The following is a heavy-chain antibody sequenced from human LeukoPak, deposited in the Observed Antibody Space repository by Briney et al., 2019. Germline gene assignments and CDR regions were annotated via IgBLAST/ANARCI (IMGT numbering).Heavy chain of an antibody. D-gene: IGHD6-13*01. V-gene: IGHV3-7*01. CDR3: ARDSAGNDY. CDR2: IKQDGSEK. Sequence: GGFLRLSCAASGFTFSTYWMSWVRQAPGKGLEWVANIKQDGSEKYYVDSVKGRFAISRDNAKNSLYLQMNSLRAEDTAMYYCARDSAGNDYWGQGTLVTVSS. J-gene: IGHJ4*02. CDR1: GFTFSTYW.